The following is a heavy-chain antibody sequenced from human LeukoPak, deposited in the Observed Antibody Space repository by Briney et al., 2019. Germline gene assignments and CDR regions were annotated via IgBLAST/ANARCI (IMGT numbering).Heavy chain of an antibody. CDR2: ITGSTTNYV. J-gene: IGHJ4*02. V-gene: IGHV3-21*01. D-gene: IGHD3-22*01. CDR1: EFTFSSHS. CDR3: AREADYDSSGYPLDY. Sequence: GGSLRLSCAAFEFTFSSHSMNWVRQSPGKGQEWVSSITGSTTNYVYYADSVRGRFTISRDNAKNTLYLQMNSLRAEDTAVYYCAREADYDSSGYPLDYWGQGPLVTVSS.